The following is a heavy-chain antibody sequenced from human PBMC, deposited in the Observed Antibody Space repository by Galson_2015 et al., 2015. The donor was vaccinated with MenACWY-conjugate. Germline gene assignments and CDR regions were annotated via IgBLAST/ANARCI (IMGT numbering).Heavy chain of an antibody. V-gene: IGHV3-73*01. J-gene: IGHJ6*02. D-gene: IGHD6-19*01. CDR3: TSSINAHHGSGWPVYYYGMDV. CDR2: IRRKANSYAT. Sequence: LILSCAASGFPFRGSAMHWVRQASGAGLEWVGRIRRKANSYATAYDASVKGRFTISRDDSKNTAYLQMNSLKTEDTAVYYWTSSINAHHGSGWPVYYYGMDVWGQGTTVTVSS. CDR1: GFPFRGSA.